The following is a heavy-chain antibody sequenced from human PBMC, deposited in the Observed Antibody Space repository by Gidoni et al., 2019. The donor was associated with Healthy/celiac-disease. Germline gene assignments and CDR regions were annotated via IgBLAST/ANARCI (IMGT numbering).Heavy chain of an antibody. D-gene: IGHD2-2*01. Sequence: EVQLVESGGGLVKPGGSLRLPCAPPGFPFSCYRMNWVRQGPGKGLEWVSSISSSSSYIYYADSVKGRFTISRDNAKNSLYLQMNSLRAEDTAVYYCARDEDCSSTSCYGRDFDYWGQGTLVTVSS. CDR1: GFPFSCYR. CDR3: ARDEDCSSTSCYGRDFDY. CDR2: ISSSSSYI. V-gene: IGHV3-21*01. J-gene: IGHJ4*02.